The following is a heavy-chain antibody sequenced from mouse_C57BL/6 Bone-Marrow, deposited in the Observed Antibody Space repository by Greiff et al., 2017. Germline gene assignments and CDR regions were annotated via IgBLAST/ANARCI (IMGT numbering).Heavy chain of an antibody. CDR3: AREGVLLRPFAY. CDR2: IDPSDRYT. D-gene: IGHD1-1*01. V-gene: IGHV1-50*01. J-gene: IGHJ3*01. Sequence: VQLQQPGAELVKPGASVKLSCKASGYTFTSYWMQWVKQRPGQGLEWIGEIDPSDRYTNYNQKFKGKATLTVDTSSSTAYMQLSSLTSEDSAVYYCAREGVLLRPFAYWGQGTLVTVSA. CDR1: GYTFTSYW.